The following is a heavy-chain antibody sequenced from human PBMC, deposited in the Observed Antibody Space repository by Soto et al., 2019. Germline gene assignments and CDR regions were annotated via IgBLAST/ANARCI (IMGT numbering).Heavy chain of an antibody. CDR2: IKHDGSEK. D-gene: IGHD6-6*01. CDR1: GFSFSDYS. J-gene: IGHJ5*02. CDR3: ARVGVAAPIDP. V-gene: IGHV3-7*01. Sequence: EVQLVESGGGLVQPGGSLRLSCAASGFSFSDYSMTWVRQAPGKGLELVADIKHDGSEKHYLDSVKGRFTISRDDARNSLYLQISSLRAEDTAVYYCARVGVAAPIDPWGQGTLVTVSS.